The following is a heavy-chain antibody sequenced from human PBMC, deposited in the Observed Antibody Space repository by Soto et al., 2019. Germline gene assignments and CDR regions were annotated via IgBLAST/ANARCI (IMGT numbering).Heavy chain of an antibody. Sequence: GGSLRLSCAASGFTFSSYGMHWVRQAPGKGLEWVAVISYDGSNKYYADSVKGRFTISRDNSKNTLYLQMISLRAEDTAVYFCAKDRWGSIETGSSFDFWGRGALVTVSS. CDR3: AKDRWGSIETGSSFDF. D-gene: IGHD2-21*01. V-gene: IGHV3-30*18. CDR1: GFTFSSYG. CDR2: ISYDGSNK. J-gene: IGHJ4*02.